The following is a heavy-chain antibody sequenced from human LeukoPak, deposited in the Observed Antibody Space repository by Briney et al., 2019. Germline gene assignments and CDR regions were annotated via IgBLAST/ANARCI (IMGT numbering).Heavy chain of an antibody. Sequence: GGSLRLSCAASGFAFGSYAMHWVRQAPGKGLEWVAVISYDGSNKYYADSVKGRFTIPRDNSKNTLYLQMNSLRAEDTAVYYCARDRAHSSGWDYFDYWGQGTLVTVSS. CDR2: ISYDGSNK. CDR1: GFAFGSYA. J-gene: IGHJ4*02. D-gene: IGHD6-19*01. CDR3: ARDRAHSSGWDYFDY. V-gene: IGHV3-30-3*01.